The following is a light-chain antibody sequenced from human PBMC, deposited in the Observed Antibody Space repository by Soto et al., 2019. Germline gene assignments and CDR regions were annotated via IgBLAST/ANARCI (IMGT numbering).Light chain of an antibody. J-gene: IGKJ4*01. CDR2: KAS. Sequence: DIQMTQSPSTLSASVGDSVTITCRASQSISTWLAWYQQKPGKAPKLLIYKASSLESGVPSRFSGSGSGTEFTLTISSLQPDDFATYYCQQYNTYPLTFDGGNTVEIK. CDR3: QQYNTYPLT. V-gene: IGKV1-5*03. CDR1: QSISTW.